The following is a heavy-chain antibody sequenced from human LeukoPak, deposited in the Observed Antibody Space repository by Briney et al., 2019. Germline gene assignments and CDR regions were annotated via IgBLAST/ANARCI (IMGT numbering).Heavy chain of an antibody. CDR1: GYTFTSYY. CDR3: ARDRVSYALDY. Sequence: ASVKVSCKASGYTFTSYYMHWVRQAPGQGLAWMGIINPSGGSTSYAQKFQGRVTMTRDTSTSTVYMELSSLRSEDTAVYYCARDRVSYALDYWGQGTLVTVSS. V-gene: IGHV1-46*01. J-gene: IGHJ4*02. D-gene: IGHD2-2*01. CDR2: INPSGGST.